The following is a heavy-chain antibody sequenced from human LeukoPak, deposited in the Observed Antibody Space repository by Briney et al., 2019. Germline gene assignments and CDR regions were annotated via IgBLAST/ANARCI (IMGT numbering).Heavy chain of an antibody. J-gene: IGHJ4*02. CDR3: ARDLDRGYSGDY. Sequence: ASVKVPCKASGYTFTGYYMHWVRQAPGQGLEWMGRINPNSGGTNYAQKFQGRVTMTRDTSISTAYMELSRLRSDDTAVYYCARDLDRGYSGDYWGQGTLVTVSS. V-gene: IGHV1-2*06. CDR1: GYTFTGYY. CDR2: INPNSGGT. D-gene: IGHD5-12*01.